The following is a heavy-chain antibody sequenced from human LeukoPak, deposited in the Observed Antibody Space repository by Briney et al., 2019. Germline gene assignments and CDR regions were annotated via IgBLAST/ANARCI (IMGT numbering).Heavy chain of an antibody. CDR2: FDPEDGET. CDR1: GYTLTELS. Sequence: ASVKVSCKVSGYTLTELSMHWVRQAPGKGLEWMGGFDPEDGETIYAQKFQGRVTMTEDTSTDTAYMELSSLRSEDTAVYYCARYITRIDYGGGDKYDAFDMWGQGTKVTVSS. V-gene: IGHV1-24*01. J-gene: IGHJ3*02. D-gene: IGHD4/OR15-4a*01. CDR3: ARYITRIDYGGGDKYDAFDM.